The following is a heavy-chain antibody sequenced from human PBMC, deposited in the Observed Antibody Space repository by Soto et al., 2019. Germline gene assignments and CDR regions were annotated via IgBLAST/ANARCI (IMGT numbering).Heavy chain of an antibody. Sequence: PGGSLRLSCAASGFTFSDHYMDWVRQAPGKGLEWVGRTRNKANSYTTEYAASVKGRFTISRDDSKNSLYLQMNSLKTEDTAVYYCAAVGADVGVADYWGQGTLVTVSS. J-gene: IGHJ4*02. CDR2: TRNKANSYTT. V-gene: IGHV3-72*01. CDR3: AAVGADVGVADY. CDR1: GFTFSDHY. D-gene: IGHD1-26*01.